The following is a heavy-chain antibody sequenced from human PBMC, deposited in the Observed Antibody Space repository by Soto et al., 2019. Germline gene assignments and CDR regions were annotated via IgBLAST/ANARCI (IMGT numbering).Heavy chain of an antibody. V-gene: IGHV1-2*04. CDR2: INPNSGGT. J-gene: IGHJ5*02. CDR3: ARGTSTSIAAPRWWFDP. CDR1: GYTFTGYY. D-gene: IGHD6-6*01. Sequence: QVQLVQSGAEVKKPGASVKVSCKASGYTFTGYYMHWVRQAPGQGLEWMGWINPNSGGTNYAQKFQGWVTMTRDTSISTAYMELSRLRSDDTAVYYCARGTSTSIAAPRWWFDPWGQGTLVTVSS.